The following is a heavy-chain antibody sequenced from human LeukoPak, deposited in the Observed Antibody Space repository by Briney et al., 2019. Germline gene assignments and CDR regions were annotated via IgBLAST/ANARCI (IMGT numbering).Heavy chain of an antibody. CDR3: ARVTYSRSSMSLDAFDI. CDR2: IYTSGST. D-gene: IGHD6-6*01. Sequence: SETLSLTCTVSGGAISSYYWSWIRQPAGKGLEWIGRIYTSGSTNYNPSLKSRATMSVDTSKNQFSLKLSSVTAADTAVYYCARVTYSRSSMSLDAFDIWGQGTMVTVSS. J-gene: IGHJ3*02. V-gene: IGHV4-4*07. CDR1: GGAISSYY.